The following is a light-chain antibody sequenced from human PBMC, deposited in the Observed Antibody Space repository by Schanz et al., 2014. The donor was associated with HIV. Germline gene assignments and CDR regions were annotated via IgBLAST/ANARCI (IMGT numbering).Light chain of an antibody. V-gene: IGLV1-40*01. CDR1: RSNIGAGFD. J-gene: IGLJ7*01. CDR3: ATWDDSLNVWV. Sequence: QSVLTQPPSVSGAPGQRVTISCTGSRSNIGAGFDVHWYQQLPGASPKLLIYDNTKRPSGVPDRFFGSQSGTSASLAISGLQSEDEADYYCATWDDSLNVWVFGGGTQLTVL. CDR2: DNT.